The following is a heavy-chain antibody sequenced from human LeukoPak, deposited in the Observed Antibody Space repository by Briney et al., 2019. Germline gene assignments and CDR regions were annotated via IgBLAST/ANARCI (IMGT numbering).Heavy chain of an antibody. CDR3: ARIGYSSSSLDF. J-gene: IGHJ4*02. D-gene: IGHD6-6*01. CDR1: GFPFTNYW. Sequence: GGSLRLSCATSGFPFTNYWMTWVRQAPGKGLEWVANIKQDGSVKYYVDSVKGRFTISRDNAKNSLYLQMISLRAEVTAVYKCARIGYSSSSLDFWGRGTLVTVSS. CDR2: IKQDGSVK. V-gene: IGHV3-7*03.